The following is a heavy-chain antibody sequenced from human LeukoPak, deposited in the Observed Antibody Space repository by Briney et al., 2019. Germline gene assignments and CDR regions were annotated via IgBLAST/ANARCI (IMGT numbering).Heavy chain of an antibody. J-gene: IGHJ5*02. CDR2: IHYSGST. CDR1: GGSITSSY. V-gene: IGHV4-59*08. CDR3: ARSVVPAAQNWFDP. D-gene: IGHD2-2*01. Sequence: PSETLSLTCTVSGGSITSSYWSWMRQPPGKGLEWIGYIHYSGSTNYNPSLKSRVTISVDTSTNQFSLKLSSVTAADTAVYYCARSVVPAAQNWFDPWGQGTLVTVSS.